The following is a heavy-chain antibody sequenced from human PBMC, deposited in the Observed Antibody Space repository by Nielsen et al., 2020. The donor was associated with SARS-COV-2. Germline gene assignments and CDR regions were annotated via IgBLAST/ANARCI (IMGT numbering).Heavy chain of an antibody. CDR3: ASSNYGDYYGY. Sequence: SETLSLTCTVSGGSISSYYWSWIRQPPGKGLEWIGYIYYSGSTNYNRSLKSRVTISVDTSKNQFSLKLSSVTAADTAVYYCASSNYGDYYGYWGQGTLVTVSS. CDR1: GGSISSYY. V-gene: IGHV4-59*13. D-gene: IGHD4-17*01. J-gene: IGHJ4*02. CDR2: IYYSGST.